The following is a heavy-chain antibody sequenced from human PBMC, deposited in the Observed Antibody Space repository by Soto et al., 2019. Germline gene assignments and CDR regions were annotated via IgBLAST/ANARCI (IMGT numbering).Heavy chain of an antibody. J-gene: IGHJ5*02. CDR1: GYTFTSYG. D-gene: IGHD3-10*01. V-gene: IGHV1-18*01. Sequence: ASVKVSCKASGYTFTSYGISWVRQAPGQGLEWMGWISAYNGNTNYAQKLQGRVTMTTDTSTSTAYMELRSLRSDDTAVYYCARGPNYGSGSYYAYNWFDPWGQGTLVTVSS. CDR2: ISAYNGNT. CDR3: ARGPNYGSGSYYAYNWFDP.